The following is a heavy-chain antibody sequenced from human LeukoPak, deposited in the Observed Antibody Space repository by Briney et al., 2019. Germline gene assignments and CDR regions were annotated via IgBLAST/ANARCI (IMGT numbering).Heavy chain of an antibody. V-gene: IGHV1-24*01. CDR1: GYTLTELS. CDR3: ARSIPSGYYDSSGYYYKWFDP. CDR2: FDPEDGET. J-gene: IGHJ5*02. D-gene: IGHD3-22*01. Sequence: GASVKVSCKVSGYTLTELSMHWVRQAPGKGVEWMGGFDPEDGETIYAQKFQGRVTMTEDTSTDTAYMELSRLRSEDTAVYYCARSIPSGYYDSSGYYYKWFDPWGQGTLVTVSS.